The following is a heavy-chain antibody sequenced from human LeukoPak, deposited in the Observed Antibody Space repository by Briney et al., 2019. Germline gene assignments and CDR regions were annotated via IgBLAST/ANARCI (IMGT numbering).Heavy chain of an antibody. D-gene: IGHD4-17*01. CDR2: ISGRGGST. CDR1: GFTFSNYA. Sequence: GGSLRLSCAASGFTFSNYAMNWVRQAPGKGLEWVSGISGRGGSTFYVDSVKGRFTISRDNSKNTLYLQMNSLRAEDTAIYYCARDDYGETFDYWGQGTLVTVSS. J-gene: IGHJ4*02. CDR3: ARDDYGETFDY. V-gene: IGHV3-23*01.